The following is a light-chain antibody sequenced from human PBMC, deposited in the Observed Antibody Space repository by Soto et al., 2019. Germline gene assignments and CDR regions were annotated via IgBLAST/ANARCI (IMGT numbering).Light chain of an antibody. Sequence: TQSPPTMHVNLGGRACISLRVAQILLHSNGYNYLDWYLQKPGQSPQLLIYLGSNRASGVPDRFSGSGSGTDFTLKISRVEAEDFGVYYCIQTLQTPLTFGGGTEVDIK. CDR2: LGS. V-gene: IGKV2-28*01. J-gene: IGKJ4*01. CDR3: IQTLQTPLT. CDR1: QILLHSNGYNY.